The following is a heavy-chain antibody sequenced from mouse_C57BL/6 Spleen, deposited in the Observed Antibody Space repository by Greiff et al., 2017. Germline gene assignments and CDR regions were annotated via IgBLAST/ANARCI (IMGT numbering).Heavy chain of an antibody. V-gene: IGHV1-63*01. J-gene: IGHJ4*01. D-gene: IGHD4-1*01. CDR1: GYTFTNYW. CDR2: IYPGGGYT. CDR3: AKLGQGYAMDY. Sequence: QVQLQQSGAELVRPGTSVKMSCKASGYTFTNYWIGWAKQRPGHGLEWIGDIYPGGGYTNYNEKFKGKATLTADKSSSTAYMQFSSLTSEDSAIYYCAKLGQGYAMDYWGQGTSVTVSS.